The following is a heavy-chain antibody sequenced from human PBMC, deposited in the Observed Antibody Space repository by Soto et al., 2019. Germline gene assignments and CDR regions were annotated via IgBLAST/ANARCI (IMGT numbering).Heavy chain of an antibody. J-gene: IGHJ5*02. V-gene: IGHV4-4*02. CDR2: VYHTGDT. Sequence: SETLSLTCGVSGGTVASSHWWSWVRQSPGRGLEWIGNVYHTGDTNFNPSLQSRVTFSVDKSNNQFSLRLTSVTAADTAVYFCAREIVTAGGNNYFDPWGPGTLVTVSS. CDR1: GGTVASSHW. CDR3: AREIVTAGGNNYFDP. D-gene: IGHD2-21*02.